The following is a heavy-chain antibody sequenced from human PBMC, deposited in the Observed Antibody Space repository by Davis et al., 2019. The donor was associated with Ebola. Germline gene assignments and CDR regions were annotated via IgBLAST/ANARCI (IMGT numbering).Heavy chain of an antibody. J-gene: IGHJ4*02. CDR1: GFTVSSNY. V-gene: IGHV3-53*01. CDR3: ARDLFRGVHYFDY. D-gene: IGHD1-1*01. Sequence: GESLKISCAASGFTVSSNYMSWVRQAPGKGLEWVSVIYSGGSTYYADSVKGRFTISRDNSKNTLYLQMNSLRVEDTAVYNCARDLFRGVHYFDYWGQGTLVTVSS. CDR2: IYSGGST.